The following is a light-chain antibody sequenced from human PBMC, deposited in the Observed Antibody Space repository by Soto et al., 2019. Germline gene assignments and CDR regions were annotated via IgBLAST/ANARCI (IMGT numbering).Light chain of an antibody. CDR3: AAWDDSLNGVV. Sequence: QSVLTQPPSASGTPGQRVTISCSGSSSNVGSYTVYWYQQLPGTAPKVLIYSGNRRPSGVPARFSGSKSGTSASLAISGLQSEDESDSYCAAWDDSLNGVVFGGGTKLTVL. J-gene: IGLJ2*01. CDR1: SSNVGSYT. CDR2: SGN. V-gene: IGLV1-44*01.